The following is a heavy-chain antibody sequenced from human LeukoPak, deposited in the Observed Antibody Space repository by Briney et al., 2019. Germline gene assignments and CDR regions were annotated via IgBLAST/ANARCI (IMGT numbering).Heavy chain of an antibody. CDR3: AREVADYDSSGYYSSGDWFDP. J-gene: IGHJ5*02. CDR1: GGSISNNIYY. Sequence: SETLSLTCSVSGGSISNNIYYWGWIRQHPGKGLEWIGYIYYSGSTYYNPSLKSRVTISVDTSKNQFSLKLSSVTAADTAVYYCAREVADYDSSGYYSSGDWFDPWGQGTLVTVSS. D-gene: IGHD3-22*01. CDR2: IYYSGST. V-gene: IGHV4-31*03.